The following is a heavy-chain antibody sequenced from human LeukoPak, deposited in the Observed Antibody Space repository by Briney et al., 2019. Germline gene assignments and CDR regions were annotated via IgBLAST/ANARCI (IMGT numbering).Heavy chain of an antibody. CDR2: IYNDGST. CDR1: GFIVSDYY. J-gene: IGHJ6*03. D-gene: IGHD4-17*01. CDR3: ASGMTTALYYYYMDV. Sequence: PGGSLRLSCAASGFIVSDYYMSWVRQAPGKGLEWVSVIYNDGSTYYADSVRGRFTISRDNSKNTLYLQMNSLRAEDTAVYYCASGMTTALYYYYMDVWGKGTTVTVSS. V-gene: IGHV3-66*01.